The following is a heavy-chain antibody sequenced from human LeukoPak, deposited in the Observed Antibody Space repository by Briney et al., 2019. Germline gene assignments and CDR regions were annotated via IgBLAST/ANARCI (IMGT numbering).Heavy chain of an antibody. Sequence: SETLSLTCTVSGYSISSGFHWGWIRQPPGKGLEWIGYIYHSGSTNYNPSLKSRVTISVDTSQNQFYLKLSSVTAADTAVYYCARDGYSGSDALWGQGTLVTVSS. D-gene: IGHD5-12*01. V-gene: IGHV4-38-2*02. J-gene: IGHJ4*02. CDR1: GYSISSGFH. CDR2: IYHSGST. CDR3: ARDGYSGSDAL.